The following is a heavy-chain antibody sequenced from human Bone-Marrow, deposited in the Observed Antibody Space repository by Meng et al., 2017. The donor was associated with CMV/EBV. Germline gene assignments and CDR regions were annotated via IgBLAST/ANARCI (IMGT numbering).Heavy chain of an antibody. V-gene: IGHV3-74*01. CDR2: INFDASST. J-gene: IGHJ4*02. CDR3: ARGPYYFDL. CDR1: GFTFRSYW. Sequence: RLSCADSGFTFRSYWMNWVRQAPGKGLVWVSRINFDASSTSYADSVKGRFTISRDNAKNTLYLQVNSLTADDTAVYYCARGPYYFDLWGQGTLVTVSS.